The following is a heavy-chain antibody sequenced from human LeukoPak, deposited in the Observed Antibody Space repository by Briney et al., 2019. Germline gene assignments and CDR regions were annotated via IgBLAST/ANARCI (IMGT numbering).Heavy chain of an antibody. J-gene: IGHJ5*02. Sequence: SETLSLTCTVSGGSISSGDYYWSWIRQPPGKGLEWIAYMYYSGSTYYNPSLQSRITMSADTSKYQLSLKLSSVTAADTAVYYCARPYYYGSRIDPWGQGILVTVSS. CDR1: GGSISSGDYY. V-gene: IGHV4-30-4*01. CDR2: MYYSGST. D-gene: IGHD3-22*01. CDR3: ARPYYYGSRIDP.